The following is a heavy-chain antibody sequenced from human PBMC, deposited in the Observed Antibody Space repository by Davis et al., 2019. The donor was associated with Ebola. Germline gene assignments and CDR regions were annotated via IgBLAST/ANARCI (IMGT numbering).Heavy chain of an antibody. Sequence: ASVKVSCKASGYTFTSYAMNWVRQAPGQGLEWMGWINTNTGNPTYAQGFTGRFVFSLDTSVSTAYLQISSLKAEDIAVYYRARVVSSGWSYYFDYWGQGTLVTVSS. D-gene: IGHD6-19*01. CDR1: GYTFTSYA. V-gene: IGHV7-4-1*02. CDR3: ARVVSSGWSYYFDY. J-gene: IGHJ4*02. CDR2: INTNTGNP.